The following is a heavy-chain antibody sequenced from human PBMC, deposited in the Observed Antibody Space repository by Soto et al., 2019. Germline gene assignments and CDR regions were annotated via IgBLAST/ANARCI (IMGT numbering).Heavy chain of an antibody. CDR1: GFTFSSYA. J-gene: IGHJ6*02. CDR2: ISYDGSNK. Sequence: GGSLRLSCAASGFTFSSYAMHWVRQAPGKGLEWVAVISYDGSNKYYADSVKGRFTISRDNSKNTLYLQMNSLRAEDTAVYYFARDRAGIAAAQPYYYYGMDVWGQGTTVTVS. CDR3: ARDRAGIAAAQPYYYYGMDV. V-gene: IGHV3-30-3*01. D-gene: IGHD6-13*01.